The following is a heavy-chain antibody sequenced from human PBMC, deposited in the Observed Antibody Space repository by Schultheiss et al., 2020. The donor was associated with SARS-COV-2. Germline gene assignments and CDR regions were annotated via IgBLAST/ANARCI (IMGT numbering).Heavy chain of an antibody. CDR2: IDPSDSYT. V-gene: IGHV5-10-1*01. Sequence: GESLKISCKGSGYSFTSYWISWVRQMPGKGLEWMGRIDPSDSYTNYSPSFQGHVTISADKSISTAYLQWSSLKASDTAMYYCARQGGWGYCSSTSCYDAYWGQGTLVTVSS. D-gene: IGHD2-2*01. CDR1: GYSFTSYW. CDR3: ARQGGWGYCSSTSCYDAY. J-gene: IGHJ4*02.